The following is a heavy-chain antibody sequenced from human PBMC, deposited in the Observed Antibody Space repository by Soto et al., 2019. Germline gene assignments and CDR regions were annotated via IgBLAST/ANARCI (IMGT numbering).Heavy chain of an antibody. CDR1: GFTFSSYA. J-gene: IGHJ4*02. V-gene: IGHV3-23*01. D-gene: IGHD6-6*01. CDR3: ATAGGIAPRQIQFDY. CDR2: ISGSGGST. Sequence: PGGSLRLSCAASGFTFSSYAISWVRQAPWKGLEWVSAISGSGGSTYYADSVKGRFTISRDNSKNTLYLQMNSLRAEDTAVYYCATAGGIAPRQIQFDYLGQRALVDV.